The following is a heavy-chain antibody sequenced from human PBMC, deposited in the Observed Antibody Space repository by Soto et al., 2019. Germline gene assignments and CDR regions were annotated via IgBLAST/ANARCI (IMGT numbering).Heavy chain of an antibody. J-gene: IGHJ4*02. V-gene: IGHV1-3*01. CDR1: GYTFTSYA. Sequence: GASVKVSCKASGYTFTSYAMHWVRQAPGQRREWMGGINAGNGKTKYSQKFQGRVTITRDTSARTAYMELSSLRSEDTAVYYCARGYGYSSGWYVYWGQGTLVTVSS. CDR3: ARGYGYSSGWYVY. CDR2: INAGNGKT. D-gene: IGHD6-19*01.